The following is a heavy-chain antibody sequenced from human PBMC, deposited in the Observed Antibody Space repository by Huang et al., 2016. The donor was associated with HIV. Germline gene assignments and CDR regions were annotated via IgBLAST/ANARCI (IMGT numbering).Heavy chain of an antibody. CDR3: VRGPRYVSADWYARLRNYWFFDL. Sequence: QQQLQQWGAGLLKPSETLSLTCAVYVGSFTNYYWGWIRQPPGTGLAWIGEINNGGSKQESPSLKRRVTISVDTSKNQFSLKLTSVSASDTAVYYCVRGPRYVSADWYARLRNYWFFDLWGRGSLVSVSS. CDR2: INNGGSK. V-gene: IGHV4-34*01. J-gene: IGHJ2*01. CDR1: VGSFTNYY. D-gene: IGHD3-9*01.